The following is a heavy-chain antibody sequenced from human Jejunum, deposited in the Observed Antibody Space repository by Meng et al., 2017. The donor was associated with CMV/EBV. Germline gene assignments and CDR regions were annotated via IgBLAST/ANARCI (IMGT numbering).Heavy chain of an antibody. CDR1: GITFTSYV. CDR3: AASSDWYKGFDI. V-gene: IGHV3-23*01. CDR2: ISGSGGST. Sequence: AASGITFTSYVMTWVRQAPGKGLEWVSSISGSGGSTYYADSVKGRFTISRDNSQNTLYLQMNSLRAEDTAVYYCAASSDWYKGFDIWGQGTMVTVSS. J-gene: IGHJ3*02. D-gene: IGHD6-19*01.